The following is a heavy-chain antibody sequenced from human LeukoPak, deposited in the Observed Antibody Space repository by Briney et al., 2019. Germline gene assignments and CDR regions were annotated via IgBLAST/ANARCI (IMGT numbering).Heavy chain of an antibody. D-gene: IGHD4-17*01. CDR3: ARDRMDYEADY. V-gene: IGHV3-48*03. CDR2: ISSSGSTI. CDR1: GFTFSSYE. J-gene: IGHJ4*02. Sequence: HSGGSLRLSCAASGFTFSSYEMNWVRQAPGKGLEWVSYISSSGSTIYYADSVKGRFTISRDNAKNSLYLQMNSLRAEDTAVYYCARDRMDYEADYWGQGTLVTVSS.